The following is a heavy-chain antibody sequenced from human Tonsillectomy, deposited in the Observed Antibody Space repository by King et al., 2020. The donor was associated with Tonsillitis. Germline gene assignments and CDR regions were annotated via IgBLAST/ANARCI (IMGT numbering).Heavy chain of an antibody. V-gene: IGHV3-30*18. CDR1: GFIFKSFG. CDR2: LSYEGGNK. D-gene: IGHD1-14*01. J-gene: IGHJ4*02. Sequence: VQLVESGGGVVQPGGSLRLSCEASGFIFKSFGMHWVRQAPGKGLEGVASLSYEGGNKYYAESVKGRFTISRDNSEHTLYLQMNSLRGEDTAIYYCAKEGAGPFDSWGQGTLVTVSA. CDR3: AKEGAGPFDS.